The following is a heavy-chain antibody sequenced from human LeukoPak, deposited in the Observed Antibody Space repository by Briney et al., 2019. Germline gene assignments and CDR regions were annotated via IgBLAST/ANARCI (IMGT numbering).Heavy chain of an antibody. D-gene: IGHD3-10*01. CDR3: ARGLTEYYYGSGSYYLNWFDP. Sequence: ASVKVSCKASGYTFTSYGISWVRQAPGQGLEWMGWISAYNGNTNYAQKLQGRVTMTTDTSTSTAYMELRSLRSDDTAVYYCARGLTEYYYGSGSYYLNWFDPWGQGTLVTVSS. J-gene: IGHJ5*02. CDR1: GYTFTSYG. CDR2: ISAYNGNT. V-gene: IGHV1-18*01.